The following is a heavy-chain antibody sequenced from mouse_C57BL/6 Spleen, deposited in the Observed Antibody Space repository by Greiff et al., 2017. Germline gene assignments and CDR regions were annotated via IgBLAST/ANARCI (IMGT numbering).Heavy chain of an antibody. Sequence: DVQLQESGPGMVKPSQSLSLTCTVTGYSITSGYDWHWIRHFPGNKLEWMGYISYSGSTNYNPSLKSRISITHDTSKNHFFLKLNSVTTEDTATYYCARGSGYYVGYFDVWGTGTTVTVSS. D-gene: IGHD2-3*01. V-gene: IGHV3-1*01. J-gene: IGHJ1*03. CDR2: ISYSGST. CDR1: GYSITSGYD. CDR3: ARGSGYYVGYFDV.